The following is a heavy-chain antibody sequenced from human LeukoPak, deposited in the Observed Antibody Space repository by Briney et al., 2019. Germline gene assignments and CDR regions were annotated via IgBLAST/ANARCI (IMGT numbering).Heavy chain of an antibody. J-gene: IGHJ2*01. CDR2: ISYDGGNK. Sequence: PGRSLRLSCAASGFTFSSYGMHWVRQAPGKGLEWVAFISYDGGNKFYADSVKGRFTISRDNSKNTLYLQMNSLSAEDTAVYYCARDFSAALVWYFALWGRGTLVTVSS. CDR1: GFTFSSYG. V-gene: IGHV3-30*19. CDR3: ARDFSAALVWYFAL. D-gene: IGHD6-13*01.